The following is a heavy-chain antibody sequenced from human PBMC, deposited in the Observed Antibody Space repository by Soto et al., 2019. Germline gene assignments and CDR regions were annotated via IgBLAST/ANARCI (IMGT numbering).Heavy chain of an antibody. J-gene: IGHJ5*02. CDR1: GGSISSYY. CDR2: IYYSGST. CDR3: AREERITMVRGVMPVWFDP. V-gene: IGHV4-59*01. Sequence: PSETLSLTCTVSGGSISSYYWSWIRQPPGKGLEWIGYIYYSGSTNYNPSLKSRVTISVDTSKNQFSLKLSSVTAADTAVYYCAREERITMVRGVMPVWFDPWGQGTLVTVSS. D-gene: IGHD3-10*01.